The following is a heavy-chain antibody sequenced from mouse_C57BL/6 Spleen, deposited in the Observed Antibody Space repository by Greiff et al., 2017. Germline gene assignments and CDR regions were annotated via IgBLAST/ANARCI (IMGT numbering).Heavy chain of an antibody. Sequence: EVKLVESEGGLVQPGSSMKLSCTASGFTFSDYYMAWVRQVPEKGLEWVANINYDGSSTYYLDSLKSRFIISRDNAKNILYLQMSSLKSEDTATYYCARARDYDGYAMDYWGQGTSVTVSA. CDR1: GFTFSDYY. CDR2: INYDGSST. J-gene: IGHJ4*01. CDR3: ARARDYDGYAMDY. D-gene: IGHD2-4*01. V-gene: IGHV5-16*01.